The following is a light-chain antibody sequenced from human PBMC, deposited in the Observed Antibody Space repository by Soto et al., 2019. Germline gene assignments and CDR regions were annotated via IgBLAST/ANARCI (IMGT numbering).Light chain of an antibody. J-gene: IGLJ1*01. CDR3: SSYTSSSTPYV. Sequence: QSALTQPASVSGSPGQWITISCTGSSSDVGGYDYVSWYQHHPGKAPKLMIHDVSNRPSGVSNRFSGSKSGNTASLTISGLQAEDEADYYCSSYTSSSTPYVFGTGTKVTVL. CDR1: SSDVGGYDY. CDR2: DVS. V-gene: IGLV2-14*03.